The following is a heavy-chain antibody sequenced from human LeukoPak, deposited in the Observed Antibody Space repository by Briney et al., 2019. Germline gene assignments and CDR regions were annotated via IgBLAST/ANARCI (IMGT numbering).Heavy chain of an antibody. J-gene: IGHJ6*03. CDR2: IYTSGTT. Sequence: SQTLSLTCTVSGGSISSGSYYWTWIPQPAGRGLVWIGHIYTSGTTNYNPSLKSRVTISVDTSKKQFSLKLSSVTAADTAVYYCARVEGGTYFDYYYMDVWGKGTTVTVSS. D-gene: IGHD3-16*01. CDR3: ARVEGGTYFDYYYMDV. V-gene: IGHV4-61*09. CDR1: GGSISSGSYY.